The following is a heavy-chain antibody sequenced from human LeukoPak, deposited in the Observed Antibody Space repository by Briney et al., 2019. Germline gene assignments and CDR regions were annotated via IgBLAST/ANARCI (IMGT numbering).Heavy chain of an antibody. CDR1: GFTFNDYY. CDR3: AELGITMIGGV. Sequence: PGGSLRLSCAASGFTFNDYYMAWIRQAPGKGLEWVSEITSSGKTIYYADSVKGRFAISRDNAENSVYLQMNSLRAEDTAVYYCAELGITMIGGVWGKGTTVTISS. CDR2: ITSSGKTI. V-gene: IGHV3-11*04. D-gene: IGHD3-10*02. J-gene: IGHJ6*04.